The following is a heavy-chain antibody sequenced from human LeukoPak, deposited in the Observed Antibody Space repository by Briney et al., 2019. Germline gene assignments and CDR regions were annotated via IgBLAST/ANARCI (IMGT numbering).Heavy chain of an antibody. CDR1: GYTFTGYY. J-gene: IGHJ4*02. V-gene: IGHV1-2*04. D-gene: IGHD6-19*01. CDR3: ARAVYSSGWFTNFYYFDY. Sequence: ASVKVSCKASGYTFTGYYMHWVRQAPGQGLEWMGWINPNSGGINYAQKFQGWVTMTRDTSISTAYMELSRLRSDDTAVYYCARAVYSSGWFTNFYYFDYWGQGTLVTVSS. CDR2: INPNSGGI.